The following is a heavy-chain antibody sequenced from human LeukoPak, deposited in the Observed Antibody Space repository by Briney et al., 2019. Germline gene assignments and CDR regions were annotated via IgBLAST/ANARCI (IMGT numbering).Heavy chain of an antibody. D-gene: IGHD3-10*01. Sequence: SETLSLTCAVYGGSFSGYYWSWIRQPPGKGLEWIGEINHSGSTNYNPSLKSRVTISVDTSKNQFSLKLSSVTAADTAVYYCVHSYGSGSYYYFDYWGQGTLVTVSS. CDR3: VHSYGSGSYYYFDY. CDR2: INHSGST. J-gene: IGHJ4*02. CDR1: GGSFSGYY. V-gene: IGHV4-34*01.